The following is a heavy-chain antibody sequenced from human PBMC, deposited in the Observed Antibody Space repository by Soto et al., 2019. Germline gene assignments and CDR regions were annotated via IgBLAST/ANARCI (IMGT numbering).Heavy chain of an antibody. Sequence: GESLKISCKGSGYIFANYWIGWVRQMPGKGLEWMGIINLDDSNTRYSPSFQGRFTISRDNSKNTLYLQMNSLRAEDTAVYYCAKGLFYYDSSGPVGYWGQGTLVTVSS. CDR1: GYIFANYW. D-gene: IGHD3-22*01. CDR3: AKGLFYYDSSGPVGY. CDR2: INLDDSNT. V-gene: IGHV5-51*01. J-gene: IGHJ4*01.